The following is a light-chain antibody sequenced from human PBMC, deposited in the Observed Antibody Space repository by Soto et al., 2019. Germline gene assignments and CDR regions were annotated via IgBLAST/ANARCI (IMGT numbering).Light chain of an antibody. Sequence: QSLLTQPASVSGSPGQSITISCTGTSSDVGGYNYVSWYQQHPGKDPKLMIYEVSNRSSGVSNRFSGSKSGNTASLTISGLQAEDEADYYCSSYTSGSTLYVFGSGTKVTVL. V-gene: IGLV2-14*01. J-gene: IGLJ1*01. CDR1: SSDVGGYNY. CDR3: SSYTSGSTLYV. CDR2: EVS.